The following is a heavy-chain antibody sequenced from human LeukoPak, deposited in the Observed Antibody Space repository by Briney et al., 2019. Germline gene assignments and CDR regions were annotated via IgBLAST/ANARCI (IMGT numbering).Heavy chain of an antibody. V-gene: IGHV3-30*02. CDR3: AKDAGINDFWAGYYFDY. CDR2: IRYDGSNK. D-gene: IGHD3/OR15-3a*01. CDR1: GFTFSSYG. J-gene: IGHJ4*02. Sequence: GGSLRLSCAASGFTFSSYGMHWVRQAPGKGLEWVAFIRYDGSNKYYADSVKGRFTISRDNSKNTLYLQMNSLRAEDTAVYYCAKDAGINDFWAGYYFDYWGQGTLVTVSS.